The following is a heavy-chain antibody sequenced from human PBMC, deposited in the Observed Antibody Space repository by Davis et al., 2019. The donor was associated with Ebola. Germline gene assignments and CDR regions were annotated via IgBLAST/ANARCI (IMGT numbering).Heavy chain of an antibody. D-gene: IGHD1-14*01. CDR1: GFTVSTNY. Sequence: GESLKISCAASGFTVSTNYMSWVRQAPGKGLEWVSVIYSGDNTYYADSVKGRFTISRDNSKSTLYLQMNSLRAEDTAVYYCARDNHFTYWGQGTLVTVSS. J-gene: IGHJ4*02. CDR3: ARDNHFTY. CDR2: IYSGDNT. V-gene: IGHV3-53*01.